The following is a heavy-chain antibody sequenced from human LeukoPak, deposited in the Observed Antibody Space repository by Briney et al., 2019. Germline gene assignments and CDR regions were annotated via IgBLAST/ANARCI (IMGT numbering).Heavy chain of an antibody. CDR3: ARIRCSSTSCYVGVSYYYMDV. D-gene: IGHD2-2*01. Sequence: TGGSLRLSCAAAGFTFSDDYMSGIRQAPGKGLERVSYISSSGSTIYYAVSVNGRFTISRDNAKNSLFLQMNSLRAEDTAVYYCARIRCSSTSCYVGVSYYYMDVWGKGTTVTVSS. CDR2: ISSSGSTI. V-gene: IGHV3-11*01. CDR1: GFTFSDDY. J-gene: IGHJ6*03.